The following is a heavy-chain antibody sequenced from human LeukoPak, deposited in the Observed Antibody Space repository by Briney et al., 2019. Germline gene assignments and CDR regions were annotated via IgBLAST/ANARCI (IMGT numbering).Heavy chain of an antibody. V-gene: IGHV3-7*05. CDR2: LNQDGSEK. CDR1: GFTFSNYW. J-gene: IGHJ3*02. D-gene: IGHD1-1*01. CDR3: ARDPTGNDAFDI. Sequence: PGGSLRLSCAASGFTFSNYWMSWVRQAPGKGLEWVANLNQDGSEKYFVDSVKGRFTISRDNGWNSLYLLMNSLRAEDTAVYYCARDPTGNDAFDIWGQGTMVTVSS.